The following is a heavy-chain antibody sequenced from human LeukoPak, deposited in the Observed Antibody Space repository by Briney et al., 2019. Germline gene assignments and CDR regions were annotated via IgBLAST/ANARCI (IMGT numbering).Heavy chain of an antibody. CDR1: GFTFDEYA. V-gene: IGHV3-43*02. CDR3: AVDGP. J-gene: IGHJ5*02. CDR2: ITGDGDKT. Sequence: GGSLRLSCVGYGFTFDEYAIHWVRQAPGKGLEWVCLITGDGDKTSYADSVRGRFTISRDNSKNSVYLQMNSLRNEDTAFYYCAVDGPWGQGTLVTVSS.